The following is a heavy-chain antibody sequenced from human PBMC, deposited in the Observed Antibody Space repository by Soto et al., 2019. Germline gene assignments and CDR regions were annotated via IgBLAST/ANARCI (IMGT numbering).Heavy chain of an antibody. J-gene: IGHJ5*02. CDR3: AHRPTYSYGSGRYYPGFDP. CDR2: IYWDDDK. D-gene: IGHD3-10*01. CDR1: GFSLSTSGVG. V-gene: IGHV2-5*02. Sequence: QITLKESGPTLVKPTQTLTLTCTFSGFSLSTSGVGVGWIRQPPGKALEWLALIYWDDDKRYSPSLKSRLTITKDTSKNQVVLTMTNMDPVDTATYYCAHRPTYSYGSGRYYPGFDPWGQGTLVTVSS.